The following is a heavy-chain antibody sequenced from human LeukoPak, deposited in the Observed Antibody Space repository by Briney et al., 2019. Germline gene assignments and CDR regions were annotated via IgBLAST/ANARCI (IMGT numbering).Heavy chain of an antibody. J-gene: IGHJ4*02. CDR3: ASRKLGNDY. CDR2: IYHTGST. V-gene: IGHV4-59*01. Sequence: SETLSLTCTISGVSFSDYYMSWVRQSPGKGLEWIGYIYHTGSTSYSPSLKSRGTISADTSQNQFSLKLSSVTAADTAVYYCASRKLGNDYWGQGTLLTVS. D-gene: IGHD7-27*01. CDR1: GVSFSDYY.